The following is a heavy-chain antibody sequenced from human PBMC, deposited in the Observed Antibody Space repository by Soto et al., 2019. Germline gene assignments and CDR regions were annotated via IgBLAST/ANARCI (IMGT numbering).Heavy chain of an antibody. J-gene: IGHJ4*02. Sequence: QVQLVQSGAEVKKPGSSVKVSCKASGGTFSSYTISWVRQAPGQGLAWMGRIIPILGIANYAQKFQGRVTITADKSTRTAYMELSSLRSEDTAVYYCARGGYCSGGSCYQYFDYWGQGTLVTVSS. D-gene: IGHD2-15*01. CDR2: IIPILGIA. V-gene: IGHV1-69*02. CDR1: GGTFSSYT. CDR3: ARGGYCSGGSCYQYFDY.